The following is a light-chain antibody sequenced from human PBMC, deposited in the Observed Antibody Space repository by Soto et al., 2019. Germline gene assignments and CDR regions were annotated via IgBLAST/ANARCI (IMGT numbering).Light chain of an antibody. V-gene: IGLV2-11*01. CDR1: SGEVGGYNY. CDR3: CSSAGSYTPYV. CDR2: DVS. J-gene: IGLJ1*01. Sequence: QSVLTQARSVSGTPGRSVTISCTGTSGEVGGYNYVSWYQQHPGKAPKLMIYDVSKRPSGVPDRFSSSKSGNTASLTISGIQAEDGADYYCCSSAGSYTPYVVGTGTKVTVL.